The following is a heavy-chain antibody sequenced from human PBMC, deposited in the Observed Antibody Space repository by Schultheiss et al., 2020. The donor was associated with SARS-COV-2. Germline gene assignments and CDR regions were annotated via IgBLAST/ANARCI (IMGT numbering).Heavy chain of an antibody. J-gene: IGHJ6*03. CDR3: AREGSGENYYYMDV. V-gene: IGHV4-61*10. CDR1: GGSISSGSYY. Sequence: SETLSLTCTVSGGSISSGSYYWSWIRQPAGKGLEWIGRIYHSGSTYYNPSLKSRVTISVDTSKNQFSLKLSSVTAADTAVYYCAREGSGENYYYMDVWGKGTTVTVSS. CDR2: IYHSGST. D-gene: IGHD7-27*01.